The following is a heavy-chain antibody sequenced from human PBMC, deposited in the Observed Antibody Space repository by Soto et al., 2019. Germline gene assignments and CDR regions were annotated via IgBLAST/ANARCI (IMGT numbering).Heavy chain of an antibody. CDR1: GYTFRNYI. D-gene: IGHD2-21*02. CDR2: ISPSIGTT. V-gene: IGHV1-18*01. CDR3: ARYCAGNACYSRHYYAMDV. J-gene: IGHJ6*02. Sequence: QVQLVQSAGEVKKPGASAIVSCQASGYTFRNYIIAWLRQAPGQGLEWMGWISPSIGTTNYARQFRGRVTLTTDTSTSAAYLELRNLGSDDAATYYCARYCAGNACYSRHYYAMDVWGQGTTVSVSS.